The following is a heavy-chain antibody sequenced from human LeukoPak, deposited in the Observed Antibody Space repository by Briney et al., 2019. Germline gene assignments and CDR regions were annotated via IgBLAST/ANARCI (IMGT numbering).Heavy chain of an antibody. V-gene: IGHV1-2*02. CDR2: INPNSGGT. D-gene: IGHD3-9*01. CDR1: GYTFTGYY. Sequence: ASVKVSCKASGYTFTGYYMHWARQAPGQGLEWMGWINPNSGGTNYAQKFQGRVTMTRDTSISTAYMELSRLRSDDTAVYYCARGLRYFDWLPKIPYYFDYWGQGTLVTVSS. CDR3: ARGLRYFDWLPKIPYYFDY. J-gene: IGHJ4*02.